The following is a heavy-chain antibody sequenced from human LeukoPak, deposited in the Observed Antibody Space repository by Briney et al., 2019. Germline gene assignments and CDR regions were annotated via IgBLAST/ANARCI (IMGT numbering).Heavy chain of an antibody. CDR2: INYSGSA. Sequence: PSETLSLTCTVSGGFISNYYWTWVRQPPATGLEWIGYINYSGSAHCNPSLKSRVTISLDTSQSQFSLKLTSVTVADTAVYFCARVDQLLYHGMDVWGQGTTVTISS. CDR1: GGFISNYY. CDR3: ARVDQLLYHGMDV. D-gene: IGHD2-2*01. J-gene: IGHJ6*02. V-gene: IGHV4-59*01.